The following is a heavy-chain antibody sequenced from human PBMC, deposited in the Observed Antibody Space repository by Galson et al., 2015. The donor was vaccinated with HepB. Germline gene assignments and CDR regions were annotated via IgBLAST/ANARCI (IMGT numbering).Heavy chain of an antibody. J-gene: IGHJ6*02. D-gene: IGHD3-22*01. CDR2: SDAGNGDT. CDR1: GSNFIDYT. Sequence: SVTVSCKASGSNFIDYTIHWVRQAPGQRLEWMGLSDAGNGDTKFSQRFQGRVSITTDASSSTMYMELSSLRSEDTGVYYCARSLSGYHHYYFIDFWGQGTTVIVSS. V-gene: IGHV1-3*01. CDR3: ARSLSGYHHYYFIDF.